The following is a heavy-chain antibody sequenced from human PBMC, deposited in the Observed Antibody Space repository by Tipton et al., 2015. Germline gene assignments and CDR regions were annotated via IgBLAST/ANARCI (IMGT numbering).Heavy chain of an antibody. CDR1: GGSISSSSYY. CDR2: IYYSGST. Sequence: TLSLTCTVSGGSISSSSYYWGWIRQPPGKGLEWIGSIYYSGSTYHNPSLKSRVTISVDTSKNQFSLKLSSVTAADTAVYYCARPNTAMVVDVWGQGTTVTVSS. D-gene: IGHD5-18*01. CDR3: ARPNTAMVVDV. J-gene: IGHJ6*02. V-gene: IGHV4-39*01.